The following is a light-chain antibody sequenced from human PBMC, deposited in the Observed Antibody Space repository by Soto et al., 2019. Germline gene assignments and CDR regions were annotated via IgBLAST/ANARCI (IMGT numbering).Light chain of an antibody. V-gene: IGLV2-14*03. J-gene: IGLJ2*01. CDR1: SSDIGDYKY. CDR2: DVS. CDR3: SSYTDSSFVI. Sequence: QSALTQPASVSGSPGQSITISCTGTSSDIGDYKYVSWYKQHPGKAPKLMIYDVSNRPSGVSNRFSGSKSSNTASLTISGLQAEDEADYYCSSYTDSSFVIFGGGTKLTVL.